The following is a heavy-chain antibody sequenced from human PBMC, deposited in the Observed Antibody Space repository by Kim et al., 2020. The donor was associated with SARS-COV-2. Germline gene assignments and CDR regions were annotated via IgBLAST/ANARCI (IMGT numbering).Heavy chain of an antibody. D-gene: IGHD6-19*01. Sequence: SETLSLICTVSGDSISSSTYYWTWIRQPPGKGLEWIGAIYYTGNTFYSPSLKSRVTTSLDTSKNQLSLKLRAVTAADTAVYYCASEYSSAHFDHWGQGIL. CDR1: GDSISSSTYY. V-gene: IGHV4-39*07. CDR2: IYYTGNT. CDR3: ASEYSSAHFDH. J-gene: IGHJ4*02.